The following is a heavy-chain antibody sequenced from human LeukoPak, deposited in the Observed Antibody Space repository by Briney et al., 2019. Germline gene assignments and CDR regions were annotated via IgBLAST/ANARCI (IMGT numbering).Heavy chain of an antibody. V-gene: IGHV3-7*03. D-gene: IGHD5-24*01. Sequence: PGGSLRLSCAASGFTFSTYWMTWVRQAQGKGLEWVAIIKPDGSEKYYVDSVKGRFTISRDNAENSLFLQMNGLRPEDTAVFYCARGQYTDGLSYWGQGTLVTVSS. J-gene: IGHJ4*02. CDR3: ARGQYTDGLSY. CDR1: GFTFSTYW. CDR2: IKPDGSEK.